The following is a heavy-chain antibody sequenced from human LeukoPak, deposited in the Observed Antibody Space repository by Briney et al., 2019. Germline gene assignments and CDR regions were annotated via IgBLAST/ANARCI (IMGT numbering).Heavy chain of an antibody. J-gene: IGHJ4*02. D-gene: IGHD6-19*01. V-gene: IGHV3-20*04. CDR2: INWNGGST. CDR1: GFSFEEHG. Sequence: GGSLRLSCAASGFSFEEHGMSWVRQAPGKGLEWVSGINWNGGSTGYGESAKGRFTISRDNAKNSLYLQMNSLRAEDTALYYCAGGDSSGWYFDYWGQGVLVTVSS. CDR3: AGGDSSGWYFDY.